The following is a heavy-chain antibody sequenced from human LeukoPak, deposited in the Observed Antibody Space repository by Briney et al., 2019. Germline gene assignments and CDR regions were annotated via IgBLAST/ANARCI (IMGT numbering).Heavy chain of an antibody. J-gene: IGHJ4*02. CDR2: ISYVETNK. CDR1: GFIFSNYD. Sequence: PGGSLRLSCAASGFIFSNYDMHWVRQAPGKGLEWVAIISYVETNKYYADSVKGRFTISRDNSKNILYLQMNSLRAEDTAVYYCARDSSLDCWGQGTLVTVSS. D-gene: IGHD6-13*01. V-gene: IGHV3-30-3*01. CDR3: ARDSSLDC.